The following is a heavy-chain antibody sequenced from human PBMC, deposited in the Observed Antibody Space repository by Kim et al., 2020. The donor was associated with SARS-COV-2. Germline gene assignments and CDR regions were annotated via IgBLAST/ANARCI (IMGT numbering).Heavy chain of an antibody. V-gene: IGHV3-30*18. D-gene: IGHD3-10*01. CDR3: AKASELLWFGELFSYYYYGMDV. CDR2: ISYDGSNK. CDR1: GFTFSSYG. Sequence: VGSLRLSCAASGFTFSSYGMHWVRQAPGKGLEWVAVISYDGSNKYYADSVKGRFTISRDNSKNTLYLQMNSLRAEDTAVYYCAKASELLWFGELFSYYYYGMDVWGQGTTVTVSS. J-gene: IGHJ6*02.